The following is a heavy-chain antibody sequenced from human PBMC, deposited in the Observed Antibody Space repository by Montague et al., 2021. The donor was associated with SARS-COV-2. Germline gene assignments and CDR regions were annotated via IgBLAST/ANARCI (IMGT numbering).Heavy chain of an antibody. J-gene: IGHJ4*02. V-gene: IGHV6-1*01. CDR2: TYYRSKWYN. CDR3: ARDSEYSIGY. CDR1: GDSVSSNTVA. D-gene: IGHD6-6*01. Sequence: CAISGDSVSSNTVACNWFRQSPSRGLEWLGRTYYRSKWYNDYAVSMQSRVTINPDTSKNQFSLHVNSVTPEDTAVYYCARDSEYSIGYWGQGLLVTVSS.